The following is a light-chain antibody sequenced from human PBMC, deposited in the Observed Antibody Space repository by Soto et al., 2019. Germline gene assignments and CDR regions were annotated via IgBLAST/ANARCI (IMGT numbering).Light chain of an antibody. CDR1: SSDVGYYNY. V-gene: IGLV2-14*01. CDR3: SSYTTSSTRV. J-gene: IGLJ3*02. Sequence: QSALTQPAAVSGSPGQSITISCTGTSSDVGYYNYVSWFQQHPGKAPKLLIYEVSNRPSGVSNRFSGSKSGNTASLTISGLQAEDEAEYYCSSYTTSSTRVFGGGTKVTVL. CDR2: EVS.